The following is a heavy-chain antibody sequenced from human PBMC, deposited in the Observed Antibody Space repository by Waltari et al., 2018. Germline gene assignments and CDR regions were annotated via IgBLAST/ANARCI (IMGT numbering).Heavy chain of an antibody. Sequence: QLPLPESGPGLVKPSETLSLTCTVSGGSISSSSYYWGWIRQPPGKGLEWIGGIYYSGSTYYNPSLKSRVTISVDTSKNQFSLKLSSVTAADTAVYYCATFIAVAGKNFDYWGQGTLVTVSS. D-gene: IGHD6-19*01. V-gene: IGHV4-39*01. CDR2: IYYSGST. J-gene: IGHJ4*02. CDR3: ATFIAVAGKNFDY. CDR1: GGSISSSSYY.